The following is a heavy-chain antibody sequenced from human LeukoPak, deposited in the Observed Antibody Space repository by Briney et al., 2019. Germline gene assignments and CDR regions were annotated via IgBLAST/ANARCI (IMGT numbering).Heavy chain of an antibody. V-gene: IGHV4-39*01. Sequence: SETLSLTCTVSRGSVSSSSYYWGWIRQPPEKGLEWIGSIYYNEYTYYNPSLKSRVTISVDTSKNQFSLKLSSVTASDTAVYYCARHEYSGSYYGLSWFDPWAREPWSPSPQ. CDR1: RGSVSSSSYY. J-gene: IGHJ5*02. CDR3: ARHEYSGSYYGLSWFDP. D-gene: IGHD1-26*01. CDR2: IYYNEYT.